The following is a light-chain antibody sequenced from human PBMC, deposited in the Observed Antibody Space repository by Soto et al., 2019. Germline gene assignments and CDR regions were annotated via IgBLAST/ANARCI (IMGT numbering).Light chain of an antibody. V-gene: IGKV3-20*01. CDR1: QSVSSNF. Sequence: DIVLTQSPGTLSLSPGERATLSCRASQSVSSNFLAWYQKKSGQAPRLLIYVASSRATGIPDRFSGGGSGTDFTLTISRLEPEDFAVYYCQQFSSYPLTFGGGTKVDIK. CDR2: VAS. CDR3: QQFSSYPLT. J-gene: IGKJ4*01.